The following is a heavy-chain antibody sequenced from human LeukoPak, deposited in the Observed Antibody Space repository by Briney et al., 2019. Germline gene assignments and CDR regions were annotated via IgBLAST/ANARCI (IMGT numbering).Heavy chain of an antibody. Sequence: GGSLRLSCAASGFTFSDYHMSWVRQAPGKGLEWVSAIVCGGASYKESVKGRLTISRDNSKNTLYTQKHNLNAQDTAVYYCARFVVVTASDAFDIWGQGTMVTVSS. D-gene: IGHD2-21*02. CDR3: ARFVVVTASDAFDI. CDR2: IVCGGA. CDR1: GFTFSDYH. V-gene: IGHV3-53*01. J-gene: IGHJ3*02.